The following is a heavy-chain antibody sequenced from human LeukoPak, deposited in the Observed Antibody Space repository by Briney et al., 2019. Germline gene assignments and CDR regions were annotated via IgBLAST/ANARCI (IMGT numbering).Heavy chain of an antibody. CDR3: ARDRYGDGFAHLDY. V-gene: IGHV1-2*02. Sequence: GASVKVSCKASGYTFTSYAIHWVRQAPGQGLEWMGWITPSGGTNYPQKFQDRVAITWDTSITTAYMDLSRLTSDDTAVYYCARDRYGDGFAHLDYWGQGALVTVPP. CDR2: ITPSGGT. D-gene: IGHD5-24*01. J-gene: IGHJ4*02. CDR1: GYTFTSYA.